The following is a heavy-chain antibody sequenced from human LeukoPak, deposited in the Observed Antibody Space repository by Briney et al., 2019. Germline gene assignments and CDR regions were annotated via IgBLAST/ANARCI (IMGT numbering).Heavy chain of an antibody. CDR2: IYYSGST. CDR3: ARVNSGSYLGYFDY. J-gene: IGHJ4*02. Sequence: SETLSLTCTVSGGSISSYYWSWIRQPPGKGLEWIGYIYYSGSTNYNPSLKSRVTISVDTSKNQFSLKLNSVTAADTAVYYCARVNSGSYLGYFDYWGQGTLVTVSS. D-gene: IGHD1-26*01. CDR1: GGSISSYY. V-gene: IGHV4-59*01.